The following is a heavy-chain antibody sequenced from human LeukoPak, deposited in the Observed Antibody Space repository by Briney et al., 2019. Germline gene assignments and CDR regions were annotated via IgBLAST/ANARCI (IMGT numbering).Heavy chain of an antibody. CDR2: ISGVGGST. Sequence: PGGSLRLSCAVSGFTFDSYAMSWVRQAPGKGLGWVSSISGVGGSTYYADSVKGRFTISRDNSKNTLYLQMNSLRAEDTAVYYCAKDYSNLDYWGQGTLVTVSS. J-gene: IGHJ4*02. CDR3: AKDYSNLDY. D-gene: IGHD2-15*01. V-gene: IGHV3-23*01. CDR1: GFTFDSYA.